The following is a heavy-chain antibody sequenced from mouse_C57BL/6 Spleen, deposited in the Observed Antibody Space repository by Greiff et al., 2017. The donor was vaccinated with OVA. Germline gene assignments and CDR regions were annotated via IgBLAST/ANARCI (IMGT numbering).Heavy chain of an antibody. D-gene: IGHD1-1*01. CDR2: IDPSDSYT. CDR1: GYTFTSYW. J-gene: IGHJ1*03. V-gene: IGHV1-69*01. Sequence: QVQLQQPGAELVMPGASVKLSCKASGYTFTSYWMHWVKQRPGQGLEWIGEIDPSDSYTNYNQKFKGKSTLTVDKSSSTASMQLSSLTSEDSAVYYCATKGATVVPHWYFDVWGTGTTVTVSS. CDR3: ATKGATVVPHWYFDV.